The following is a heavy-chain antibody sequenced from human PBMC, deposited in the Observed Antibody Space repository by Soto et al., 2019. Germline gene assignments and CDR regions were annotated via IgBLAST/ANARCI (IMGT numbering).Heavy chain of an antibody. CDR2: IYYSGST. Sequence: QVQLQESGPGLVKPSQTLSLTCTVSGGSISSGGYYWSWIRQHPGKGLEWIGYIYYSGSTYYNPSIKSGVTISVDTSKNQFSLKLRSVTAADTAVYYCARVGMRGLQSSGGMDVWGQGTTVTFSS. V-gene: IGHV4-31*03. D-gene: IGHD4-17*01. CDR3: ARVGMRGLQSSGGMDV. J-gene: IGHJ6*02. CDR1: GGSISSGGYY.